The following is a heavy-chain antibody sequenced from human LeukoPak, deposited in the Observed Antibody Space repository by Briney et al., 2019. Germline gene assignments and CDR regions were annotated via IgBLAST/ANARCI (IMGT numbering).Heavy chain of an antibody. CDR3: ARVNGSGSYYKGPWYFDL. J-gene: IGHJ2*01. CDR2: IYYSGST. D-gene: IGHD3-10*01. Sequence: SETLSLTCTVSGGSISSYYWSWIRQPPGKGLEWIGYIYYSGSTNYNPSLKSRVTISVDTSKNQFSLKLSSVTAADTAVYYCARVNGSGSYYKGPWYFDLWGRGTLVTVSS. CDR1: GGSISSYY. V-gene: IGHV4-59*01.